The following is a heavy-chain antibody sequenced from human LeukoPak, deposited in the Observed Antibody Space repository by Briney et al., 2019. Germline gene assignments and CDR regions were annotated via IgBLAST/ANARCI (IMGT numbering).Heavy chain of an antibody. V-gene: IGHV3-48*02. D-gene: IGHD6-13*01. CDR2: ISISSTTI. CDR3: ARGLRYSSSWYNFDY. CDR1: GFIFSSSS. J-gene: IGHJ4*02. Sequence: GGSLRLSCVASGFIFSSSSMNWVHQAPGKGLEWVSYISISSTTIYYADSVKGRFTISRDNAKNSLYLQMNSLRDEDTAVYYCARGLRYSSSWYNFDYWGQGTLVTVSS.